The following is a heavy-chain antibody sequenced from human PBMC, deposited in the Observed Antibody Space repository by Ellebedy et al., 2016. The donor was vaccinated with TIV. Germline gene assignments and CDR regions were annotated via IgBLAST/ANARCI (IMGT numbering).Heavy chain of an antibody. J-gene: IGHJ4*02. CDR1: GYTLTDLS. CDR3: AIVGATRTYYFDY. Sequence: ASVKVSCKVSGYTLTDLSMHWVRQAPGKGLEWMGGFDPEDGETIYAQKFQGRVTMTEDTSTDTAYMELSSLRSEDTAVYYCAIVGATRTYYFDYWGQGTLVTVSS. D-gene: IGHD1-26*01. V-gene: IGHV1-24*01. CDR2: FDPEDGET.